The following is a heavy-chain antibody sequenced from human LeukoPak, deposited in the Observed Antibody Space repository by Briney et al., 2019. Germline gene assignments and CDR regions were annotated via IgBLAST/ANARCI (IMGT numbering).Heavy chain of an antibody. V-gene: IGHV4-34*01. CDR3: ARGRQDVNMILVVMAGVSYYLDV. Sequence: ASETLFLTCAVYGGSFSDYYWTWIRQTPGKGLEWIGEMSPSGNSNYNPSLKSRVTISVDTSKNQFSLKLRSVTAADTAVYYCARGRQDVNMILVVMAGVSYYLDVWSKGTTVTVS. D-gene: IGHD3-22*01. CDR2: MSPSGNS. CDR1: GGSFSDYY. J-gene: IGHJ6*03.